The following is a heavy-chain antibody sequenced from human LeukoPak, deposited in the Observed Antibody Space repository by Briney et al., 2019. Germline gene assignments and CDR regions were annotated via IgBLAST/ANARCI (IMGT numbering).Heavy chain of an antibody. D-gene: IGHD3-10*01. CDR1: GGSISSGGYY. Sequence: PSETPSLTCTVSGGSISSGGYYWSWIRQHPGKGLEWIEYIYYSGSTYYNPSLKSRVTISVDTSKNQFSLKLSSVTAADTAVYYCARGSTYGSGSYYPAVDVWGKGTTVTVSS. J-gene: IGHJ6*04. V-gene: IGHV4-31*03. CDR2: IYYSGST. CDR3: ARGSTYGSGSYYPAVDV.